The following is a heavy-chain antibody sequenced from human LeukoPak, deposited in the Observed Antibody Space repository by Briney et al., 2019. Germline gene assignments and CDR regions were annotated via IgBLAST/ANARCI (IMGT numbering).Heavy chain of an antibody. Sequence: PGGSLRLSRAASGFTLRDSYMTWVRQAPGKGVEWVAYISGSDHDINYSDSVKGRFTISRDNSKNYLYLQMNSLRAEDTALYYCAKGTSSWHEFDSWGQGTLVTVSS. CDR1: GFTLRDSY. V-gene: IGHV3-11*05. CDR2: ISGSDHDI. D-gene: IGHD6-13*01. CDR3: AKGTSSWHEFDS. J-gene: IGHJ4*02.